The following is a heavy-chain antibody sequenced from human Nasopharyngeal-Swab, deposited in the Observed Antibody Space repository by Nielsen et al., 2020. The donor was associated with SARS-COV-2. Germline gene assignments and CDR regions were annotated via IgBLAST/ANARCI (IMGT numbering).Heavy chain of an antibody. Sequence: GGSLRLSCAASGFTFSSYGMHWVRQAPGKGLEWVAVIWYDGSNKYYADSVKGRFTISRDNSKNTLYQQMNSLRAEDTAVYYCARDPPATWYGMDVWGQGTTVTVSS. CDR1: GFTFSSYG. V-gene: IGHV3-33*01. CDR2: IWYDGSNK. J-gene: IGHJ6*02. CDR3: ARDPPATWYGMDV.